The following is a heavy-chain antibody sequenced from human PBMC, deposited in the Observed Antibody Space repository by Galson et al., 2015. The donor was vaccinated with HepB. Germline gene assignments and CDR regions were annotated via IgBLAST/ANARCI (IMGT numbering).Heavy chain of an antibody. V-gene: IGHV3-15*01. CDR1: GFTFSNAW. J-gene: IGHJ4*02. CDR2: IKSKVVGGTT. CDR3: TTDLGHGYSLN. Sequence: SLRLSCAASGFTFSNAWMTWVRQAPGRGLEWVGLIKSKVVGGTTEFAAPVKGRFTISRDDSKNTLYLQMNSLATEDTGVYYCTTDLGHGYSLNWGQGTLVTVSS. D-gene: IGHD5-24*01.